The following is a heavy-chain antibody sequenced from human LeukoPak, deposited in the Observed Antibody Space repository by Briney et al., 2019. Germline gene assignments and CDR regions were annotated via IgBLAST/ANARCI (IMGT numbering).Heavy chain of an antibody. CDR3: ARVIFGVVITQSRPQRRPYYMDV. J-gene: IGHJ6*03. CDR1: GGSFSGYY. D-gene: IGHD3-3*01. Sequence: SETLSLTCAVYGGSFSGYYWSWIRQPPGKGLEWIGEINHSGSTNYNPSLKSRVTISVDTSKNQFSLKLSSVTAADTAVYYCARVIFGVVITQSRPQRRPYYMDVWGKGTTVTVSS. CDR2: INHSGST. V-gene: IGHV4-34*01.